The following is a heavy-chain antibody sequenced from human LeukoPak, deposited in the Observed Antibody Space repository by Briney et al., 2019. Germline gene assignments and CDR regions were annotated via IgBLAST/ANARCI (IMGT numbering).Heavy chain of an antibody. J-gene: IGHJ4*02. CDR2: IIPIFGTA. CDR3: ARDHGMATMWFDY. Sequence: SLKVSCKASGGTFSSYAISWVRQAPGQGLEWMGGIIPIFGTANYAQKFQGRVTITADESTSTAYMELSSLRSEDTAVYYCARDHGMATMWFDYWGQGTLVTVSS. D-gene: IGHD5-24*01. V-gene: IGHV1-69*13. CDR1: GGTFSSYA.